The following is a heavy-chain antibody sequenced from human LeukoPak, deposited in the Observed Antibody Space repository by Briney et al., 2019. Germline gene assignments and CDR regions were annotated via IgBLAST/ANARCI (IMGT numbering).Heavy chain of an antibody. J-gene: IGHJ4*02. CDR2: ISAYNGST. CDR3: ARDRRIAVAGTIMSY. D-gene: IGHD6-19*01. CDR1: GYTFTSYG. Sequence: ASVKVSCKASGYTFTSYGISWVRQAPGQGLEWMGWISAYNGSTNYAQKLQGRVTMTTDTSTSTAYMELRSLRSDDTAVYYCARDRRIAVAGTIMSYWGQGALVTVSS. V-gene: IGHV1-18*01.